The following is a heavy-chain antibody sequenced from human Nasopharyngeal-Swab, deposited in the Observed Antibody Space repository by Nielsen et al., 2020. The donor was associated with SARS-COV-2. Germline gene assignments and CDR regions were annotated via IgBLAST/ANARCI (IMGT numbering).Heavy chain of an antibody. V-gene: IGHV3-33*01. D-gene: IGHD5-18*01. Sequence: SCAASGFTFSSYGMHWVRQAPGKGLEWVAVIWYDGSNKYYADSVKGRFTISRDNSKNTLYLQMNSLRAEDTAVYYCARGFSGYSYGYYFDYWGQGTLVTVSS. J-gene: IGHJ4*02. CDR1: GFTFSSYG. CDR3: ARGFSGYSYGYYFDY. CDR2: IWYDGSNK.